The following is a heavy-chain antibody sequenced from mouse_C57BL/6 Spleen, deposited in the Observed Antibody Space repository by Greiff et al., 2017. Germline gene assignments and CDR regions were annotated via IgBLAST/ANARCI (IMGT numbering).Heavy chain of an antibody. CDR1: GYTFTSYW. V-gene: IGHV1-50*01. CDR3: ARVYFDG. CDR2: IDPSDSYT. Sequence: QVQLQQPGAELVKPGASVKLSCKASGYTFTSYWMPWVKQRPGQGLEWIGEIDPSDSYTNYNQKFKGKATLTVDTSSSTAYMQLSSLTSEDSAVDYCARVYFDGWGTGTTVTVSS. J-gene: IGHJ1*03.